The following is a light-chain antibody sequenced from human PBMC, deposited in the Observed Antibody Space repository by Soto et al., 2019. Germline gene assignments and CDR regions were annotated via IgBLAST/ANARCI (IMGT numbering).Light chain of an antibody. Sequence: EIVLTQSPGTLSLSPGEGATLSCRASQSVTRNYLAWYQQKPGQAPRLLIYGASSKATGIPDRFSGSGSGTDFTITISRLELEDFAVYFCQQYGASPRNFGLGTKVDIK. V-gene: IGKV3-20*01. CDR1: QSVTRNY. CDR3: QQYGASPRN. J-gene: IGKJ3*01. CDR2: GAS.